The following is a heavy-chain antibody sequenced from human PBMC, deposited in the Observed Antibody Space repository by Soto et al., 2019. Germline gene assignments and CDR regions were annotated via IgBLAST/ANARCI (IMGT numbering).Heavy chain of an antibody. CDR2: IYCSGST. J-gene: IGHJ5*01. Sequence: SEALSLTGTVSGGCFNRADYYWTWIRQPPWKGLEWVGYIYCSGSTYYNPSLRSRLSISLDKSKRQFSLKLSSVTVADTAVYYCVSHHRAYPHFDSWGQGTLVTVSS. CDR1: GGCFNRADYY. V-gene: IGHV4-30-4*01. CDR3: VSHHRAYPHFDS.